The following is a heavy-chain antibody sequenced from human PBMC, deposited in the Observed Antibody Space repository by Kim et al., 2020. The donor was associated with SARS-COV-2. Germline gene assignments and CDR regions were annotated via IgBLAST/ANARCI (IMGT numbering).Heavy chain of an antibody. CDR3: ARHLDFWSDQTADY. D-gene: IGHD3-3*01. V-gene: IGHV3-11*06. J-gene: IGHJ4*02. Sequence: ADSVKGRFTISRDNAKNSLYLQMNSLRAEDTAVYYCARHLDFWSDQTADYWGQGTLVTVSS.